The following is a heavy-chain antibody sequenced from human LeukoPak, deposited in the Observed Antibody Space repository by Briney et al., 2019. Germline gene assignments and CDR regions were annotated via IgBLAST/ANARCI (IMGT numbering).Heavy chain of an antibody. CDR2: IYPGDSDT. V-gene: IGHV5-51*01. CDR3: AKLRGSGSYYPHAIDY. Sequence: GESLKISCKGSGYSSTSYWIGWVRQMPGKGLEWMGIIYPGDSDTRYSPSFQGQVTISADKSISTAYLQWSSLKASDTAMYYCAKLRGSGSYYPHAIDYWGQGTLVTVSS. J-gene: IGHJ4*02. CDR1: GYSSTSYW. D-gene: IGHD3-10*01.